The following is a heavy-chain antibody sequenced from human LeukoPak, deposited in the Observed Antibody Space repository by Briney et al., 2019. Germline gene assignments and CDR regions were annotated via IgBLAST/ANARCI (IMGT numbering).Heavy chain of an antibody. J-gene: IGHJ6*03. Sequence: ASVKVSCKASGGTFSSYAMHWVRQAPGQRLEWMGWINAGNGNTKYSQEFQGRVTIARDTSASTAYMELSSLRSEDMAVYYCARGGQQLVQGAGYYYYYYYMDVWGKGTTVTVSS. CDR3: ARGGQQLVQGAGYYYYYYYMDV. CDR1: GGTFSSYA. V-gene: IGHV1-3*03. D-gene: IGHD6-13*01. CDR2: INAGNGNT.